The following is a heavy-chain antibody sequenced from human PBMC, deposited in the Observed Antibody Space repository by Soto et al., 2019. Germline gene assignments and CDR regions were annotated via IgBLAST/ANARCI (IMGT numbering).Heavy chain of an antibody. CDR1: GGSFRGYY. CDR2: INHSGTT. V-gene: IGHV4-34*01. J-gene: IGHJ4*02. D-gene: IGHD2-15*01. Sequence: QVQLQQWGAGLLKPSETLSLTCAVYGGSFRGYYWSWIRQPPGKGLEWIGEINHSGTTNYILSLKSRVTITVDTSKNQFSLKLSFVTAADTAVYYCARGRSECSGGSCYSYGGTYYFDYWGQGTLVTVSS. CDR3: ARGRSECSGGSCYSYGGTYYFDY.